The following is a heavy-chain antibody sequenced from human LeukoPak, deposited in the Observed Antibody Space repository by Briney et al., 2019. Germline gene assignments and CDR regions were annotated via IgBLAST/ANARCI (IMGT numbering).Heavy chain of an antibody. CDR1: GFTFSGFA. V-gene: IGHV3-23*01. CDR2: ISGSGDNT. D-gene: IGHD1-26*01. CDR3: AKMKGHPLPKYYMDV. Sequence: GGSLRLSCAAPGFTFSGFAMSWVRRTPGKELEWVSGISGSGDNTLYADSVKGRFTIFRDNSKNTLYLEMNSLRAEDTAIYYCAKMKGHPLPKYYMDVWGQGTTVTVSS. J-gene: IGHJ6*01.